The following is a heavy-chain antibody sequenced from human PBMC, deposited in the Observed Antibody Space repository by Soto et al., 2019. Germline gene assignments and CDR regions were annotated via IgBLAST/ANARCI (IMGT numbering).Heavy chain of an antibody. CDR3: AKLHDYGDFYFDY. CDR1: GGTFSSYT. CDR2: IIPILGIA. V-gene: IGHV1-69*02. Sequence: ASVKVSCKASGGTFSSYTISWVRQAPGQGLEWMGRIIPILGIANYAQKFQGRVTITADKSTSTAYMELSSLRSEDTAVYYCAKLHDYGDFYFDYWGQGTLVTVSS. J-gene: IGHJ4*02. D-gene: IGHD4-17*01.